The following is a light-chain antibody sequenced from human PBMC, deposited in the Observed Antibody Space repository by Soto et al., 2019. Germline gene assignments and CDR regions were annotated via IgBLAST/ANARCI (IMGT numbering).Light chain of an antibody. CDR1: QGVSSS. CDR2: DAS. Sequence: IQLTQSPSSLSASVGDRVTITCRASQGVSSSLAWYQQKPGTAPKLLIYDASDLETGVPSRFSGSGYGPDFTLTISSLQPEDFATYYCQQFNNYPLTFGQGTRREIK. CDR3: QQFNNYPLT. J-gene: IGKJ5*01. V-gene: IGKV1D-13*01.